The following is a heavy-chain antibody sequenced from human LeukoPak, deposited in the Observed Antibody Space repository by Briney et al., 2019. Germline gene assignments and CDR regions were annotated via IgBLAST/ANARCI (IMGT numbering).Heavy chain of an antibody. CDR2: ILHSGST. Sequence: SETLSLTCGVSGGSITSDTYYWRWIRQPPGKGLEWIGYILHSGSTYNNPSLKSRITISVDPSKSQCSLKLSSVTAADAAVYYCVRARDVWSGFFDCRGQGSLVTVSS. CDR3: VRARDVWSGFFDC. V-gene: IGHV4-30-2*01. D-gene: IGHD3-3*01. J-gene: IGHJ4*02. CDR1: GGSITSDTYY.